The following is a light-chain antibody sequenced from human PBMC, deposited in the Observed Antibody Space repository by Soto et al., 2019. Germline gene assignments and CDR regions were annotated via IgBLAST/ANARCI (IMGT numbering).Light chain of an antibody. CDR1: QIVSIR. V-gene: IGKV1-5*03. CDR2: KAS. Sequence: EIHLTQSLSTLSASVGDRVTITCRASQIVSIRLAWYQQKPGKAPKLLIYKASTLKSGVPSRFSGSGSGTEFTLTSSSLQPYDFATYYCQHYNSYSEAFGQGTKVDIK. J-gene: IGKJ1*01. CDR3: QHYNSYSEA.